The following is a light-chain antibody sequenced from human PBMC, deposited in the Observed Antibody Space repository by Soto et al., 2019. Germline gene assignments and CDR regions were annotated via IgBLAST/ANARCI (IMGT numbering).Light chain of an antibody. CDR3: QQRYNWPWT. V-gene: IGKV3-11*01. CDR2: DAS. CDR1: QSIRNF. J-gene: IGKJ1*01. Sequence: EIVLTQSPGTLSLSPGERATLSCRASQSIRNFLAWYQQKPGQAPRLLIYDASNRASGIPPRFSGSGSGTGFTLAISGLEPEDLAVYYCQQRYNWPWTFGQGTKVEI.